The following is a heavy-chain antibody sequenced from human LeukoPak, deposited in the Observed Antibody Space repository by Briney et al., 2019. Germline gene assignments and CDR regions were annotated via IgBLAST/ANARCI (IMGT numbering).Heavy chain of an antibody. J-gene: IGHJ5*02. CDR1: GGSISSSSYY. V-gene: IGHV4-39*01. D-gene: IGHD6-19*01. Sequence: KPSETLSLTCTVSGGSISSSSYYWGWIRQPPGKGLEWIGSIYYSGSTYYNPSLKSRVTISVDTSKNQFSLKLSSVTAADTAVYYCARREYSSGWLGDNWFDPWGQGTLVTVSS. CDR2: IYYSGST. CDR3: ARREYSSGWLGDNWFDP.